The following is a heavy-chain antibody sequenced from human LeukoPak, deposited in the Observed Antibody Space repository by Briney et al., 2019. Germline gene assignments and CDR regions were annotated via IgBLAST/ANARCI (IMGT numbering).Heavy chain of an antibody. D-gene: IGHD1-26*01. CDR2: ISAYNGNT. CDR3: ARAEIVGATADI. V-gene: IGHV1-18*04. J-gene: IGHJ3*02. Sequence: ASVKVSCNASGYTFTGYYMHWVRQAPGQGLEWMGWISAYNGNTNYAQKLQGRVTMTTDTSTSTAYMELRSLRSDDTAVYYCARAEIVGATADIWGQGTMVTVSS. CDR1: GYTFTGYY.